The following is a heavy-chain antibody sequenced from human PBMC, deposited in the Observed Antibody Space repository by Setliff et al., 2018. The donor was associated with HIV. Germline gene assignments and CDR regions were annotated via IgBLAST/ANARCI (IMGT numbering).Heavy chain of an antibody. Sequence: TSETLSLTCAVSGYSISSGYYWGWIRQPPGKGLEWIGSMYHSGSTYHNPSLKSRVTISVDTSKNQFSLKLSYVTAADTAFYYCARQSPQIRYLDWLNAFDIWGQGTMVTVS. D-gene: IGHD3-9*01. CDR1: GYSISSGYY. CDR3: ARQSPQIRYLDWLNAFDI. J-gene: IGHJ3*02. V-gene: IGHV4-38-2*01. CDR2: MYHSGST.